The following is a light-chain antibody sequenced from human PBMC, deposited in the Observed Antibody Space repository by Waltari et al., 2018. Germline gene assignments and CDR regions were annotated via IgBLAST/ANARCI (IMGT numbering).Light chain of an antibody. CDR3: LQRSLWPWT. CDR1: QGVSGY. Sequence: IVLTQSPATLSLSPGERATLSCRASQGVSGYLAWYQQKPGQAPRLLIYDTSKRATGIPARFSGSGSGTDSTLTISSLEPEDSAVYYCLQRSLWPWTFGQGTKVEI. V-gene: IGKV3-11*01. CDR2: DTS. J-gene: IGKJ1*01.